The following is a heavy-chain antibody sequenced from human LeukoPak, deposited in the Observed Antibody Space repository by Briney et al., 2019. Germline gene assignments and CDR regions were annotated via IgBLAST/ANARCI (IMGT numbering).Heavy chain of an antibody. Sequence: GSLRLSCAASGFTFSSYSMNWVRQAPGKGLEWVSSISSSSSYIYYADSVKGRFTISRDNAKNSLYLQMNSLRAEDTAIYYCARSPSCSSASCYTNYWGQGTLVTVSS. D-gene: IGHD2-2*02. V-gene: IGHV3-21*01. J-gene: IGHJ4*02. CDR2: ISSSSSYI. CDR1: GFTFSSYS. CDR3: ARSPSCSSASCYTNY.